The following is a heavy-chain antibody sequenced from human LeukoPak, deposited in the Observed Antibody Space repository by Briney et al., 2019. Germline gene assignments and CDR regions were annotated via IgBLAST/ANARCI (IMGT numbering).Heavy chain of an antibody. CDR1: GGSISSYY. V-gene: IGHV4-4*07. Sequence: SETLSLTCTVSGGSISSYYWSWIRQPAGKGLEWIGRIYTSGSTNYNPSLKSRVTMSVDTSKNQFSLKLSSVTAADTAVYYCAKLAAAGTAHYYFDYWGQGTLVTVSS. CDR3: AKLAAAGTAHYYFDY. J-gene: IGHJ4*02. CDR2: IYTSGST. D-gene: IGHD6-13*01.